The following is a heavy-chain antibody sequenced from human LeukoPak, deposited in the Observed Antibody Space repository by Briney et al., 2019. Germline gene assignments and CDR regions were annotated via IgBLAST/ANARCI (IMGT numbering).Heavy chain of an antibody. V-gene: IGHV1-18*01. CDR3: ARGIKVVPAASSIYYMDV. CDR2: ISAYNGNT. J-gene: IGHJ6*03. CDR1: GYTFTSYG. D-gene: IGHD2-2*01. Sequence: GASVKVSCKASGYTFTSYGISWVRQAPGQGLEWMGWISAYNGNTNYAQKLQGRVTMTTDTSTSTAYMELRSLRSDDTAVYYCARGIKVVPAASSIYYMDVWGKGTTVTISS.